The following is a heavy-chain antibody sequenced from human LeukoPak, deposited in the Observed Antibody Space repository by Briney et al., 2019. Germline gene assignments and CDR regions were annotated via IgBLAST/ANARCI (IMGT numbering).Heavy chain of an antibody. Sequence: ASVKVSCKASGYTFTSYAMHWVRQAPGQRLEWMGWINAGNGNTKYSQKFQGRVTITRDTSASTAYMELSSLRSEDTAVYYCARGTVTYYYYYGMDAWGQGTTVTVSS. CDR1: GYTFTSYA. V-gene: IGHV1-3*01. CDR3: ARGTVTYYYYYGMDA. J-gene: IGHJ6*02. D-gene: IGHD4-17*01. CDR2: INAGNGNT.